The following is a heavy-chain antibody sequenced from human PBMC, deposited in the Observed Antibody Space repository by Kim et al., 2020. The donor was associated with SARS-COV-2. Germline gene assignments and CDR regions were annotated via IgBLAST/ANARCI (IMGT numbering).Heavy chain of an antibody. D-gene: IGHD3-3*01. CDR1: GGSISSGGYY. CDR2: IYYSGST. CDR3: ARDLLRRREIFGVVITSPLGGGWFDP. Sequence: SETLSLTCTVSGGSISSGGYYWSWIRQHPGKGLEWIGYIYYSGSTYYNPSLKSRVTISVDTSKNQFSLKLSSVTAADTAVYYCARDLLRRREIFGVVITSPLGGGWFDPWGQGTLVTVSS. V-gene: IGHV4-31*03. J-gene: IGHJ5*02.